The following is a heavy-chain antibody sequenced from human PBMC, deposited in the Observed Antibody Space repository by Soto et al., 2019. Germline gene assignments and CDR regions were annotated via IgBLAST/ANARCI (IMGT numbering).Heavy chain of an antibody. CDR2: ISSNGGST. Sequence: GGSLRLSCAASGFTFSSYAMHWVRQAPGKGLEYVSAISSNGGSTYYANSVTGRFTISRDNSKNTLYLQMGSLRAEDMAVYSCARVSKQWPIDYWGQGTLVTVSS. V-gene: IGHV3-64*01. CDR3: ARVSKQWPIDY. CDR1: GFTFSSYA. J-gene: IGHJ4*02. D-gene: IGHD6-19*01.